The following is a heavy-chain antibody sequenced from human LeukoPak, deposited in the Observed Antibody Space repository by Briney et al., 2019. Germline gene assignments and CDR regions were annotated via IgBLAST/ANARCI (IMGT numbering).Heavy chain of an antibody. CDR3: ARLNYYDNSGYYTHPKFEY. CDR2: ISYSGST. V-gene: IGHV4-39*01. D-gene: IGHD3-22*01. J-gene: IGHJ4*02. Sequence: SETLSLTCAVSADSFSSSRYYWSWIRQPPGKGLEWIGTISYSGSTYYNPSLKSRVTISVDTSKNQFSLKLTSVSAADTAVYFCARLNYYDNSGYYTHPKFEYWGQGTLVTVSS. CDR1: ADSFSSSRYY.